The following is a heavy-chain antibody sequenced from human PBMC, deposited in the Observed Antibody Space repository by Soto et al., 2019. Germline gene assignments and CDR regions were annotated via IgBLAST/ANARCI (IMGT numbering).Heavy chain of an antibody. CDR3: AREGYKTFYYGMDV. Sequence: SETLSLTCRGAGASISGFYWTWIRQGAGRGLEWIGPLYTTGSRNYNPSLKSRVHMSVDTSKNQFSLKLSSVTAADTALYYCAREGYKTFYYGMDVWCQGTPVTVSS. CDR2: LYTTGSR. V-gene: IGHV4-4*07. D-gene: IGHD5-12*01. J-gene: IGHJ6*02. CDR1: GASISGFY.